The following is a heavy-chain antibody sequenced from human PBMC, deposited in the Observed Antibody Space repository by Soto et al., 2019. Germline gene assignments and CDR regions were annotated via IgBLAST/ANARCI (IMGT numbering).Heavy chain of an antibody. J-gene: IGHJ4*02. D-gene: IGHD3-10*01. V-gene: IGHV3-23*01. Sequence: EVQLLESGGGLVQPGGSLRLSCAASGCTFNNYAMTWVRQAPRKGLEWVSAISGGGDTTSYADSVKGRFTVSRDGSKNTLYLQMSRLRAEDTALYYCAKGRGGSGSLTPRVDYWGQGTLVTVSS. CDR3: AKGRGGSGSLTPRVDY. CDR1: GCTFNNYA. CDR2: ISGGGDTT.